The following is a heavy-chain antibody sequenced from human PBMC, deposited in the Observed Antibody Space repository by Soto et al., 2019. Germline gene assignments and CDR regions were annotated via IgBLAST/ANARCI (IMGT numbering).Heavy chain of an antibody. CDR1: GASHRRYY. CDR2: IYATGDT. Sequence: PSETLSLTCNVSGASHRRYYWSWSRQPPGKGLEWIGRIYATGDTDDNASLKSRISMAVDMSKKQFSLTLRSVTAADTAIYYCVRDGTKNLRDRFGPWGRGIWVTVSS. D-gene: IGHD1-26*01. J-gene: IGHJ5*02. V-gene: IGHV4-4*07. CDR3: VRDGTKNLRDRFGP.